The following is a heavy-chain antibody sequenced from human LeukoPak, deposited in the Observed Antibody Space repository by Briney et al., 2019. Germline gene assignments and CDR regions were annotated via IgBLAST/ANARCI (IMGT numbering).Heavy chain of an antibody. V-gene: IGHV4-4*07. CDR3: ARESKSYDGSGFYHDY. CDR1: GGSIRNYF. J-gene: IGHJ4*02. Sequence: SETLSLTCSVSGGSIRNYFWSWIRQPAGKGLEWIGRIYTSGSTDYNPSLRSRVTMSVDTSRNQFSLRLTSMTAADTAVYYCARESKSYDGSGFYHDYWGQGTLGGGSS. D-gene: IGHD3-22*01. CDR2: IYTSGST.